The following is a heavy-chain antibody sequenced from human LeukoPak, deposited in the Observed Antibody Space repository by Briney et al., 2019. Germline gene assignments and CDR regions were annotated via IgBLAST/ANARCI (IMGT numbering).Heavy chain of an antibody. Sequence: PSETLSLTCAVSGASITTYYWSWVRQPPGKGLEWIGPIYYNVKTHFNPSLKSRVTIALDTSKNQFSLELSSVTAADTAIYDCARRLPVNYYGSGSSPYFFDYWGQGTLVTVSS. CDR3: ARRLPVNYYGSGSSPYFFDY. CDR2: IYYNVKT. D-gene: IGHD3-10*01. J-gene: IGHJ4*02. V-gene: IGHV4-59*08. CDR1: GASITTYY.